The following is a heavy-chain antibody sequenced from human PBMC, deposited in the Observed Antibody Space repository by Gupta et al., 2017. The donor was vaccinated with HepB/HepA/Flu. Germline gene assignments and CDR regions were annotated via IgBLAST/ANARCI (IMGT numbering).Heavy chain of an antibody. CDR1: GFTFRSHG. D-gene: IGHD3-3*01. J-gene: IGHJ5*02. CDR2: IQTDGSVI. CDR3: ARGMSGLQFGALDA. V-gene: IGHV3-30*12. Sequence: QVQLLESVGGVVQPWRSLRLSCAASGFTFRSHGLHWVRQAPGKGLEWVAVIQTDGSVIYYAESVKGRFTISRDNSNNIVYLQMNTLRAEDTAVYYCARGMSGLQFGALDAGGQGTLVTVSS.